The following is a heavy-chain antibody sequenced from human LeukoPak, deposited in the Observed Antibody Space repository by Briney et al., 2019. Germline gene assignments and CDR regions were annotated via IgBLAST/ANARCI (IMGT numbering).Heavy chain of an antibody. CDR3: ARTWIQLWYPDY. D-gene: IGHD5-18*01. V-gene: IGHV1-18*04. Sequence: ASVKVSCKASGYTFTGYYMHWVRQAPGQGLEWMGWISAYNGNTNYAQKLQGRVTMTTDTSTSTAYMELRSLRSDDTAVYYCARTWIQLWYPDYWGQGTLVTVSS. CDR2: ISAYNGNT. CDR1: GYTFTGYY. J-gene: IGHJ4*02.